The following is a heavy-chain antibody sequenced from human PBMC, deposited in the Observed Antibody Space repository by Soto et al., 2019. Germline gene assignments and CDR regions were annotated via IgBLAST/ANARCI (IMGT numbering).Heavy chain of an antibody. CDR1: GFTFSSYA. D-gene: IGHD4-17*01. V-gene: IGHV3-23*01. Sequence: EGQLLESGGGLVQPGGSLRLSCAASGFTFSSYAMSWVRQAPGKGLEWVSASSGSGVGTYYADSVKGRFTISRDNSKNTLYLQMNSLRAEDTAVYYCAKCMTTVTTFPFDIWGQGTMVSVSS. CDR3: AKCMTTVTTFPFDI. CDR2: SSGSGVGT. J-gene: IGHJ3*02.